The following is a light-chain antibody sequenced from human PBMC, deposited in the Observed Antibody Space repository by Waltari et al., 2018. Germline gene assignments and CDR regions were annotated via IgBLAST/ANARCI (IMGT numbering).Light chain of an antibody. CDR1: ESIRRY. Sequence: DIQMTQSPSSLSASVGDRITITCRASESIRRYLNWYQQRPGKAPKLLTYAASNLQSGAPARISGSGPGTAFTLTISSLQPEDSATYYCQQSYTSPYTFGQGT. CDR3: QQSYTSPYT. J-gene: IGKJ2*01. CDR2: AAS. V-gene: IGKV1-39*01.